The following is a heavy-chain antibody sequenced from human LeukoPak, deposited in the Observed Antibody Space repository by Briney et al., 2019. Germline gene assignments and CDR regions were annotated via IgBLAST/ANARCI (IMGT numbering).Heavy chain of an antibody. V-gene: IGHV1-2*02. J-gene: IGHJ4*02. D-gene: IGHD2-8*01. CDR2: INPKTGGT. CDR1: GYTFTDFY. Sequence: ASVKVSCKASGYTFTDFYIHWVRQAPGHGLEWMGWINPKTGGTNHGQRFKGRVTLTRDTSTSTAYMELSRVRSYDTAVYYCAREVCVNGVCQRYFDFWGQGTPVTVSS. CDR3: AREVCVNGVCQRYFDF.